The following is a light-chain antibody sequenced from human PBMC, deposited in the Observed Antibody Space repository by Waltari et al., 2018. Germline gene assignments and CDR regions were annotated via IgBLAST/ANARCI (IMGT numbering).Light chain of an antibody. CDR2: KTS. V-gene: IGKV1-5*01. CDR1: QSVDNW. CDR3: QQCHSAPFS. J-gene: IGKJ2*03. Sequence: DIQMTQSPSSLSASVGYKVPITCRANQSVDNWLAWYQQKPGEAPKSLIYKTSNLESGVPSRFTGNSSGTDFTLTISGLQPEDFATYYCQQCHSAPFSFGQGTKVEIK.